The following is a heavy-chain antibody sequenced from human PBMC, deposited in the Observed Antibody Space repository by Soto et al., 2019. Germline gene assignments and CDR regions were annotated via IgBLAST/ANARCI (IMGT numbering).Heavy chain of an antibody. CDR1: GGSISSYY. CDR3: ARAPYYHDSSGYYYFDY. Sequence: PSETLSLTCTVSGGSISSYYWSWIRQPPGKGLEWIGYIYYSGSTNYNPSLKSRVTISVDTSKNQFSLKLSSVTAADTAVYYCARAPYYHDSSGYYYFDYWGQGTLVTVSS. CDR2: IYYSGST. J-gene: IGHJ4*02. V-gene: IGHV4-59*01. D-gene: IGHD3-22*01.